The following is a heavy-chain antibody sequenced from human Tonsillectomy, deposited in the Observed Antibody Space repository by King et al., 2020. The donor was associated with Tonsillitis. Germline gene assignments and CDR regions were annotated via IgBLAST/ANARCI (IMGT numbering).Heavy chain of an antibody. CDR2: ISYDGSNK. Sequence: VQLVESGGGVVQPGRSLRLSCAASGFTFSSYAMHWVRQAPGKGLEWVAVISYDGSNKYYADSVKGRFTISRDNSKNTLYLQMNSLRAEDTAVYYCAKDLGVVLAANYYCGMDVWGQGTTVTVSS. J-gene: IGHJ6*02. V-gene: IGHV3-30*04. CDR1: GFTFSSYA. CDR3: AKDLGVVLAANYYCGMDV. D-gene: IGHD2-15*01.